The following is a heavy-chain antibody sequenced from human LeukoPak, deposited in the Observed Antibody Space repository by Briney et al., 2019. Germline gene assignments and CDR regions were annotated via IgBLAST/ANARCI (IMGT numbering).Heavy chain of an antibody. D-gene: IGHD3-22*01. V-gene: IGHV4-39*01. CDR2: IDYSGST. J-gene: IGHJ4*02. CDR3: ARARHRFDSRGYYFDY. CDR1: GDSVNTINYF. Sequence: SETLSLTWTVSGDSVNTINYFWGWLRQPPGKGLEWIATIDYSGSTYYNPSLKTRLTISVDTSKNQFSLKLASVTATDTAVFYCARARHRFDSRGYYFDYWGQGKPVTVSS.